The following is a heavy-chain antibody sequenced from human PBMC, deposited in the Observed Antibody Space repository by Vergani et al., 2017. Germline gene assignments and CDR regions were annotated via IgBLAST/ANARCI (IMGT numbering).Heavy chain of an antibody. V-gene: IGHV3-23*01. D-gene: IGHD3-22*01. CDR1: GFTFSSYA. CDR2: ISGSGGST. Sequence: EVQLLESGGGLVQPGGSLRLSCAASGFTFSSYAMSWVRQAPGKGLEWVSAISGSGGSTYYADSVKGRFTISRDNSKNTLYLQMNSLRAEDTAVYYCARVSNYYDSSGMGDWGQGTLVTVSS. CDR3: ARVSNYYDSSGMGD. J-gene: IGHJ4*02.